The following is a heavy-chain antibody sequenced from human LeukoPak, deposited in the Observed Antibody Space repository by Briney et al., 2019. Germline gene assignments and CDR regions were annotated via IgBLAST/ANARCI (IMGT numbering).Heavy chain of an antibody. CDR2: IYHSGST. V-gene: IGHV4-4*02. CDR3: ARRVAGSGYRDF. D-gene: IGHD3-22*01. Sequence: SETLSLTCAVSGGSLSSSNWWSWVRQPPGKGLEWIGEIYHSGSTNYNPSLKSRVTISVDKSKNHFSLKLSSVTAADTAVYYCARRVAGSGYRDFWGQGTLVTVSS. CDR1: GGSLSSSNW. J-gene: IGHJ4*02.